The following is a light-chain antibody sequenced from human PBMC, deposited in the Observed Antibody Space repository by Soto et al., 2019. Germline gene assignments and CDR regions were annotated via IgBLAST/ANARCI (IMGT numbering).Light chain of an antibody. CDR2: GAS. CDR3: QQYNNWPPYT. V-gene: IGKV3-15*01. CDR1: QSVSSN. J-gene: IGKJ2*01. Sequence: EIVMTQSPATLSVSPGERATLSCRASQSVSSNLAWYQQKPGQAPRLLIYGASTRATGIPARFSGSGSGTEFTLTISSLQSEDFAVYCWQQYNNWPPYTFGQGTKLEIK.